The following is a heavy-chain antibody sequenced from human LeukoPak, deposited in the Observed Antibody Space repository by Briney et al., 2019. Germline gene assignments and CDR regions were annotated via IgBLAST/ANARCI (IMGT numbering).Heavy chain of an antibody. Sequence: GESLKISCKGSGYSFTSYWIGWVRQMPGKGPEWMGIIYPGDSDTRYSPSFQGQVTISADKSISTAYLQWSSLKASDTAMYYCATPRNTVTTGGGDAFDIWGQGTMVTVSS. CDR3: ATPRNTVTTGGGDAFDI. J-gene: IGHJ3*02. V-gene: IGHV5-51*01. D-gene: IGHD4-17*01. CDR1: GYSFTSYW. CDR2: IYPGDSDT.